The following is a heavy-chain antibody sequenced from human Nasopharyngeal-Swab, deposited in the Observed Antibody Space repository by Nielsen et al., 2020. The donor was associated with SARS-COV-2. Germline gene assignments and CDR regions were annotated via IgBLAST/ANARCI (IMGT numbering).Heavy chain of an antibody. J-gene: IGHJ3*02. D-gene: IGHD6-19*01. Sequence: GSLRLSCTVSGGSISSDYWSWIRQPPGKGLEWIGYIYYSGSTKYNPSLKSRVTISVDTSKNQFSLKLSSVTAADTAVYYCTRVRIAVAGTQAFDIWGQGTMVTVS. CDR3: TRVRIAVAGTQAFDI. CDR2: IYYSGST. CDR1: GGSISSDY. V-gene: IGHV4-59*13.